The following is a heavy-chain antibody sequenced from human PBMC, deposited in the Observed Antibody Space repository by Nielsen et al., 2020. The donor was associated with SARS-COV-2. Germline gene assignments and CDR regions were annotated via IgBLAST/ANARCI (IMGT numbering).Heavy chain of an antibody. CDR3: VRDSSGGYDYFDY. Sequence: GESLKISCAASGFTFSSYGMHWVRQAPGKGLEWVAVISYDEGCNKYYADSVQGRFTISRDNSKNTLYLQMSSLRSEDTAMYYCVRDSSGGYDYFDYWGQGALVTVSS. CDR2: ISYDEGCNK. V-gene: IGHV3-30*03. CDR1: GFTFSSYG. J-gene: IGHJ4*02. D-gene: IGHD5-12*01.